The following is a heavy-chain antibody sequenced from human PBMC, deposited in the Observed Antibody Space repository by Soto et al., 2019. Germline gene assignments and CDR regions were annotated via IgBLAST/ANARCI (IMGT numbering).Heavy chain of an antibody. J-gene: IGHJ6*02. V-gene: IGHV6-1*01. CDR2: AYYRSQWYN. CDR3: AGTNAILGAMDV. D-gene: IGHD2-8*01. CDR1: GDSVSSNTAS. Sequence: SQTLSLTCAISGDSVSSNTASWDWIRQSPSRGLEWLGRAYYRSQWYNDYAVSVQSRITINPDTSKNQFSLQLNSVTPGDTAVYYCAGTNAILGAMDVWGQGTTVTVSS.